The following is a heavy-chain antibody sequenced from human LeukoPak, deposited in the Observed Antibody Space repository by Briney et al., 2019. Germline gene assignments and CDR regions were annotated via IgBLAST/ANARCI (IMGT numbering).Heavy chain of an antibody. CDR2: MNPNSGNT. Sequence: ASVKVSCKASGYTFTSYDINWVRQATGQRLEWMGWMNPNSGNTGYAQKFQGRVTMTRNTSISTAYMELSSLRSEDTAVYYCARSLGRMATIYDAFDIWGQGTMVTVSS. J-gene: IGHJ3*02. CDR3: ARSLGRMATIYDAFDI. CDR1: GYTFTSYD. V-gene: IGHV1-8*01. D-gene: IGHD5-24*01.